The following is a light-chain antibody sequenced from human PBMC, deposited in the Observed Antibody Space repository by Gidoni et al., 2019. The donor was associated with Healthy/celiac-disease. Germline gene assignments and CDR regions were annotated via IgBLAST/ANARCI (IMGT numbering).Light chain of an antibody. V-gene: IGKV1-39*01. CDR1: QSISSD. CDR3: EQSNSTPQT. J-gene: IGKJ1*01. Sequence: DIQTTPPPSSLSASVGDRVTITCRASQSISSDLYWYQKKPGEDPKLLIYAASSLQSVVPSRFSGSGAGTDFTLTISGLQSENFVNYYCEQSNSTPQTFGQGTKVEIK. CDR2: AAS.